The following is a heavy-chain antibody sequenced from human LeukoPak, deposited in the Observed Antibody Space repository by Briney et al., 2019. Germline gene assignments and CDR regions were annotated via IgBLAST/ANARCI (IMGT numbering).Heavy chain of an antibody. CDR2: IYYSGST. D-gene: IGHD1-26*01. CDR1: GGSISSYY. J-gene: IGHJ4*02. V-gene: IGHV4-59*05. Sequence: SETLSLTCTVSGGSISSYYWSWIRQPPGKGLEWIGSIYYSGSTYYNPSLKSRVTISVDTSKNQFSLKLSSVTAADTAVYNCARHSGSYYPLDYWGQGTLVTVSS. CDR3: ARHSGSYYPLDY.